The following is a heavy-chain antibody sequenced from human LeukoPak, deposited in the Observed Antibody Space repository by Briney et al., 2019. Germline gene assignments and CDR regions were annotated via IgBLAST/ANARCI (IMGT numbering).Heavy chain of an antibody. CDR3: ARDFNYDFRGGDAFDL. D-gene: IGHD3-3*01. V-gene: IGHV1-18*01. CDR1: GYTFINYG. J-gene: IGHJ3*01. Sequence: ASVKVSCKAFGYTFINYGISWVRQAPGQGLEWMGWISNYNGNTNSAQKLQGRVTLTTDTSTSTAYMELRSLRSDDTAVYYCARDFNYDFRGGDAFDLWGQGTVITVSP. CDR2: ISNYNGNT.